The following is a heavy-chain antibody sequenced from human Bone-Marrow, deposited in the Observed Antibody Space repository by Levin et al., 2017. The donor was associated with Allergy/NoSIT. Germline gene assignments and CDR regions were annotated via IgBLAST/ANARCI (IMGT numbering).Heavy chain of an antibody. D-gene: IGHD3-22*01. CDR3: ATPMGYDYDTSGYYRLIDY. J-gene: IGHJ4*02. CDR2: ISSSGSS. V-gene: IGHV4-39*07. Sequence: KSSETLSLTCTVSGVSIRSSGFYWAWIRQPPGKGLEWIGTISSSGSSYYSPSLKSRATISLDKSKNQFSLNLKSVTAADTAVYYCATPMGYDYDTSGYYRLIDYWGQGTLATVSS. CDR1: GVSIRSSGFY.